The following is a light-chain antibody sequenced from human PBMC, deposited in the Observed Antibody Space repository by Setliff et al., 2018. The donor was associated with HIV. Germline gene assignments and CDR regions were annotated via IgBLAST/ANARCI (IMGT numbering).Light chain of an antibody. CDR3: LLYYGGFYV. J-gene: IGLJ1*01. CDR2: STT. Sequence: QAVVTQEPSLTVSPGGTVTLTCASSTGAVASGHYANWFQQKPRQAPRALIYSTTYKHSWTPARFSGSLLGGRAALTLSDVRPEDEAEYYCLLYYGGFYVFGSGTKATVL. V-gene: IGLV7-43*01. CDR1: TGAVASGHY.